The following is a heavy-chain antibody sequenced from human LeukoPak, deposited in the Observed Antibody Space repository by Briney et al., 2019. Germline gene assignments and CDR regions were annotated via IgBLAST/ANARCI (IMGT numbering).Heavy chain of an antibody. CDR1: GGSISSYY. D-gene: IGHD5-18*01. Sequence: SETLSLTCTVSGGSISSYYWSWIRQPPGKGLEWIGYIYYSGSTNYNPSLKSRVTISVDTSKNQFSLKLSSVTAADTAVYYCARDSGGGFGRWDSYGVFDYWGQGTLVTVSS. J-gene: IGHJ4*02. V-gene: IGHV4-59*01. CDR2: IYYSGST. CDR3: ARDSGGGFGRWDSYGVFDY.